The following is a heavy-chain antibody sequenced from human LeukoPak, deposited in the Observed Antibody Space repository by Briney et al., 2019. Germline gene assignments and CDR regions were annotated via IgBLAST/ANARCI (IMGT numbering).Heavy chain of an antibody. CDR1: GFTFGTYS. Sequence: GGSLRLSCAASGFTFGTYSMNWVRQAPGKGLEWVSSITSSSSYIYYADSVKGRFTISRDNAKNSLYLQMNSLTADDTALYYCASLSTSPSIGDYWGQGTLVTVSS. J-gene: IGHJ4*02. CDR2: ITSSSSYI. V-gene: IGHV3-21*01. CDR3: ASLSTSPSIGDY. D-gene: IGHD2/OR15-2a*01.